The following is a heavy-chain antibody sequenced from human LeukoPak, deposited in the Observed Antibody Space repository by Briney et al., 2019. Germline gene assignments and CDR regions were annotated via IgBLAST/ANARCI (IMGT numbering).Heavy chain of an antibody. Sequence: PGRSLRLSCAAPGFSFSSYTLHWVRQAPGKGLEWVAVITYDGSNQNYADSVRGRFTISRDNSKNTLYLHMNSLRAEDTAVYHCAKLFSGSWGDFDSWGQGTLVTVSS. V-gene: IGHV3-30*04. J-gene: IGHJ4*02. CDR1: GFSFSSYT. D-gene: IGHD6-13*01. CDR3: AKLFSGSWGDFDS. CDR2: ITYDGSNQ.